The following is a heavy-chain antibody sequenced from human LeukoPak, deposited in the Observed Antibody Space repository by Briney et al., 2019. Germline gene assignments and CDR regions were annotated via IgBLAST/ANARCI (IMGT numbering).Heavy chain of an antibody. V-gene: IGHV5-51*01. J-gene: IGHJ4*02. CDR3: ATNVGYYFDY. Sequence: GESLKISCEGSGYSVTTYWIAWVRQMPGKGLEWMGIIYPGDSDTRYSPSSQGQVTISADKSISIAYLQWSSLKASDTAMYYCATNVGYYFDYWGQGTLVTVSS. D-gene: IGHD1-26*01. CDR2: IYPGDSDT. CDR1: GYSVTTYW.